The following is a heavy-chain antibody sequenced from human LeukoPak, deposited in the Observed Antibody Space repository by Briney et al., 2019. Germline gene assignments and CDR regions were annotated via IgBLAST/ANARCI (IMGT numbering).Heavy chain of an antibody. J-gene: IGHJ5*02. CDR2: INHSGST. D-gene: IGHD6-13*01. CDR3: ARAYSSSWYFNWFDP. CDR1: GGSFSGYY. V-gene: IGHV4-34*01. Sequence: PSETLSLTCAVYGGSFSGYYWSWIRQPPGKGLEWIGEINHSGSTNYNPSLKSRVTISVDTSKNQFSLKLSSVTAADTAVYFCARAYSSSWYFNWFDPWGQGTLVTVSS.